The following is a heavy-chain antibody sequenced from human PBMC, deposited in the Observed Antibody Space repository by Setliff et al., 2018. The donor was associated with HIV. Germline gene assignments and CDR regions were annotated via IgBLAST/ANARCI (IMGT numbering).Heavy chain of an antibody. CDR1: GDSLKNNNYY. D-gene: IGHD3-3*01. Sequence: SETLSLTCTASGDSLKNNNYYWGWIRQPPGKGLEWIGSIYYYGSTYYNPSLKSRVTISVDTSKNQFSLKLNSVTAADTAVYYCARHQYYNFWSGFDYWGQGTLVTVSS. J-gene: IGHJ4*02. V-gene: IGHV4-39*01. CDR2: IYYYGST. CDR3: ARHQYYNFWSGFDY.